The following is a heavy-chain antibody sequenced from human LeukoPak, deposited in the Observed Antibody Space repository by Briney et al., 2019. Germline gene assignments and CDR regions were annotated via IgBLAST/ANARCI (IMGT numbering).Heavy chain of an antibody. CDR3: ARIQLGYCSSTSCYNLPGVRFDP. CDR1: GGSISSGGYS. J-gene: IGHJ5*02. D-gene: IGHD2-2*02. Sequence: SETLSLTCAVSGGSISSGGYSWSWIRQPPGKGLEWIGYIYHSGSTYYNPSLKSRVTISVDTSKNQFSLKLSSVTAADTAVYYWARIQLGYCSSTSCYNLPGVRFDPWGQGTLVTVSS. V-gene: IGHV4-30-2*01. CDR2: IYHSGST.